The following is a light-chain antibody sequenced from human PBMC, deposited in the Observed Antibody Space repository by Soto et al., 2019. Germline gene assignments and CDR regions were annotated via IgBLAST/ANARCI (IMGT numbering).Light chain of an antibody. CDR3: LQDYNYPIS. Sequence: MTQSPATLSVSLGDSATITCRASQSISNWLAWYQQKPGKAPKLLIYAASSLQSGVPSRFSGSGSGTDFTLTISSLQPEDFATYYCLQDYNYPISFGPGTRLEIK. V-gene: IGKV1-6*01. CDR2: AAS. CDR1: QSISNW. J-gene: IGKJ5*01.